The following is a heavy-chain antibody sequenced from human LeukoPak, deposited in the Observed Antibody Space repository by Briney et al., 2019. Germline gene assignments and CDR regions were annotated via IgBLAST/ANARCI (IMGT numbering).Heavy chain of an antibody. D-gene: IGHD6-19*01. V-gene: IGHV4-34*01. CDR1: GGSFSGYY. CDR3: ARYYSSGWFDWGVYFDY. J-gene: IGHJ4*02. CDR2: INHSGST. Sequence: PSETLSLTCAVYGGSFSGYYWSWIRQPPGKGLEWIGEINHSGSTNYNPSLKSRVTISVDTSKNQFSLKLSSVTAADTAVYYCARYYSSGWFDWGVYFDYWGQGTLVTVSS.